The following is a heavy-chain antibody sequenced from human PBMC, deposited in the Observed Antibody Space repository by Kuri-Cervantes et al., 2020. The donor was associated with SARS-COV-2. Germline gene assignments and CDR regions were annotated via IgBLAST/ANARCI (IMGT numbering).Heavy chain of an antibody. D-gene: IGHD3-3*01. CDR2: ISDDGSNK. V-gene: IGHV3-30*18. CDR3: VKDFWSGYPTYYFDY. CDR1: GASFSGFY. J-gene: IGHJ4*02. Sequence: GGSLRLSCSFSGASFSGFYWSWVRQAPGKGLEWVAVISDDGSNKFYSDSVRGRFTISRDNSKNTLYLQMDSLRVEDTAVYYCVKDFWSGYPTYYFDYWGQGTQVTVSS.